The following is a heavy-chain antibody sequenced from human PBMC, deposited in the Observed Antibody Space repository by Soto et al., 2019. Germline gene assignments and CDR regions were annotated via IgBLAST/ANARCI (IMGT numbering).Heavy chain of an antibody. CDR2: INGRSNYV. J-gene: IGHJ4*02. CDR1: GFTFSSYS. V-gene: IGHV3-21*05. CDR3: AREDGVVGSSSAFDH. D-gene: IGHD1-26*01. Sequence: PGGSLRLSCAASGFTFSSYSMNWVRQAPGKGLEWVSYINGRSNYVYYADSVKGRFTISRDNAKNSLYLQMNRLRAEDTAIYYCAREDGVVGSSSAFDHWGLGTLVTVSS.